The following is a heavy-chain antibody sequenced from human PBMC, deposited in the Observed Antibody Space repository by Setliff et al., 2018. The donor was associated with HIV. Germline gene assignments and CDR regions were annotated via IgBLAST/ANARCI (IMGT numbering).Heavy chain of an antibody. CDR2: INSDGSTT. J-gene: IGHJ4*02. V-gene: IGHV3-74*01. D-gene: IGHD5-12*01. CDR1: GFTFGFSW. Sequence: PGGSLRLSCAASGFTFGFSWMHWVRQVPGKGLVWVSHINSDGSTTTYADSVKGRFTISRDNAMDTLYLEMNSLTVEDTGVYYCHSGYDTEEQSYFDYWGQGTLVTVSS. CDR3: HSGYDTEEQSYFDY.